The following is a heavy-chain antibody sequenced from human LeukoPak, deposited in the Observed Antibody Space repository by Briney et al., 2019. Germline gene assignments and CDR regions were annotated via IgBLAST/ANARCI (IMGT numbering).Heavy chain of an antibody. J-gene: IGHJ6*03. D-gene: IGHD4-17*01. CDR1: GGSITSYY. CDR2: IYYSGST. V-gene: IGHV4-59*12. Sequence: SETLSLTCTVSGGSITSYYWSWIRQPPGKGLEWIGYIYYSGSTYYNPSLKSRVTISVDTSKNQFSLKLSSVTAADTAVYYCARGYGDYARYYYYMDVWGKGTTVTVFS. CDR3: ARGYGDYARYYYYMDV.